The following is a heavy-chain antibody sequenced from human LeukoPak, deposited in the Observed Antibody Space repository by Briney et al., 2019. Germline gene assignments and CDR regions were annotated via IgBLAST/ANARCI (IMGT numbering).Heavy chain of an antibody. V-gene: IGHV3-23*01. Sequence: ETLSLTCTVSGGSISSSSYYWGWIRQPPGKGLEWVSAISGSGGSTYYADSVKGRFTISRDNSKNTLYLQMNSLRAEDTAVYYCAKRGYSGLGGDWGQGTLVTVSS. D-gene: IGHD3-10*01. CDR3: AKRGYSGLGGD. CDR2: ISGSGGST. CDR1: GGSISSSSYY. J-gene: IGHJ4*02.